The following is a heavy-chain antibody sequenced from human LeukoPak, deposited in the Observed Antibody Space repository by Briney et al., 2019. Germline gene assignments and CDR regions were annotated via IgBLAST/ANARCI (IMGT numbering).Heavy chain of an antibody. CDR3: ARDQGLTAPPPYGLDV. V-gene: IGHV1-69*04. CDR1: GGTFSSSA. J-gene: IGHJ6*02. CDR2: IIPVLNIT. D-gene: IGHD5-18*01. Sequence: ASVKVSCKTSGGTFSSSAITWVRQAPGQGLEWMGRIIPVLNITTYAQKFQGSVTITADTSTSTVYMELSSLRSEETAVYYCARDQGLTAPPPYGLDVWGQGTAVIVSS.